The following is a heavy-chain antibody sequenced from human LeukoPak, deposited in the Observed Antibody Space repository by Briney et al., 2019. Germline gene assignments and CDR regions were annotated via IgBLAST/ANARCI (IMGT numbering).Heavy chain of an antibody. J-gene: IGHJ4*02. Sequence: SETLSLTCAVSGGSISSSNWWSWVRQPPGKGLEWIGEIYHSGSTNYNPSLKSRVTISVDKSKNQFSLKLGSVTAADTAVYYCARVQYSSSSVPDWGQGTLVTVSS. V-gene: IGHV4-4*02. CDR2: IYHSGST. CDR1: GGSISSSNW. CDR3: ARVQYSSSSVPD. D-gene: IGHD6-6*01.